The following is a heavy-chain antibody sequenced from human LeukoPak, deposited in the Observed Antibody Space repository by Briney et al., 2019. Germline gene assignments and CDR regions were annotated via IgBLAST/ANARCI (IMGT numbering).Heavy chain of an antibody. Sequence: PGRPLRLSCAASGFTFNSYAMHWVRQAPGKGLEWVAVISYDGSNKNYGDSVKGRFTISRDNSKNTLYLQMNSLSAEDTAVYYCARSVVTATPHYFQHWGQGTLVTVSS. D-gene: IGHD2-21*02. J-gene: IGHJ1*01. CDR2: ISYDGSNK. V-gene: IGHV3-30*04. CDR1: GFTFNSYA. CDR3: ARSVVTATPHYFQH.